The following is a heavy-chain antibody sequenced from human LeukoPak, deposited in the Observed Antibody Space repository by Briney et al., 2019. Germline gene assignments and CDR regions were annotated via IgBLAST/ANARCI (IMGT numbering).Heavy chain of an antibody. CDR2: IRYDGSNK. CDR3: AKRYNWNDDYFDY. Sequence: GGSLRLSCAASGFTFSSYWMSWVRQAPGKGLEWVAFIRYDGSNKYYADSVKGRFTISRDNSKNTLYLQMNSLRAEDTAVYYCAKRYNWNDDYFDYWGQGTLVTVSS. D-gene: IGHD1-1*01. J-gene: IGHJ4*02. CDR1: GFTFSSYW. V-gene: IGHV3-30*02.